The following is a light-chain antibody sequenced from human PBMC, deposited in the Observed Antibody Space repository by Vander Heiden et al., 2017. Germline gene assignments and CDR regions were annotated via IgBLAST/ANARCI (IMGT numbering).Light chain of an antibody. CDR3: QSEDSSGTYWV. CDR1: ALPKQY. V-gene: IGLV3-25*03. J-gene: IGLJ2*01. CDR2: KDS. Sequence: SYELTQPPSVSVSPGQTARITCSGDALPKQYAYWYQQKPGQAPVLVRVKDSERPSGIPERFSGSSSGTTANFNISGVQAEDEADYYGQSEDSSGTYWVVGGGTKLTVL.